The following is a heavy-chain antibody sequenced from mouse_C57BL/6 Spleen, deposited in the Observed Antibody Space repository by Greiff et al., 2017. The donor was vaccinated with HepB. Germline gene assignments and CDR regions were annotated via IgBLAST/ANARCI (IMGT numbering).Heavy chain of an antibody. CDR1: GFTFSSYG. J-gene: IGHJ4*01. CDR3: ARPYYDYDGYAMDY. CDR2: ISSGGSYT. Sequence: EVQGMESGGDLVKPGGSLKLSCAASGFTFSSYGMSWVRQTPDKRLEWVATISSGGSYTYYPDSVKGRFTISRDNAKNTLYLQMSSLKSEDTAMYYCARPYYDYDGYAMDYWGQGTSVTVSS. D-gene: IGHD2-4*01. V-gene: IGHV5-6*01.